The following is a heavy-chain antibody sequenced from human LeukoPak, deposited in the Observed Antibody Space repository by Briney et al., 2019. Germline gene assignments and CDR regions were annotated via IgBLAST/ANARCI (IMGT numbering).Heavy chain of an antibody. J-gene: IGHJ6*03. D-gene: IGHD3-22*01. CDR1: GGSFSGYY. Sequence: PSETLSLTCAVYGGSFSGYYWSWIRQPPGKGLEWIGEINHSGSTNYNPSLKSRVTISVDTSKNQFSLKLSSVTAADMDVYYCARNRRYYDTRGYYYYYYMDVWGKGTTVTISS. V-gene: IGHV4-34*01. CDR3: ARNRRYYDTRGYYYYYYMDV. CDR2: INHSGST.